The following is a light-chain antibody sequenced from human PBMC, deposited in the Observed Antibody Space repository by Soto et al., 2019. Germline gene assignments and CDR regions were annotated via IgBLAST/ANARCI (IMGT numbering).Light chain of an antibody. V-gene: IGKV3-15*01. CDR2: SAS. CDR1: RSISTN. J-gene: IGKJ4*01. Sequence: IVMTPSPPPLSVSPGERATLSCRASRSISTNVAWYQHKSGQAPRLLIYSASTRATGIPTRFSGSGSGTEFTLTLSSLQSEDFGIYYCQQYNNWPPITFGGGTKV. CDR3: QQYNNWPPIT.